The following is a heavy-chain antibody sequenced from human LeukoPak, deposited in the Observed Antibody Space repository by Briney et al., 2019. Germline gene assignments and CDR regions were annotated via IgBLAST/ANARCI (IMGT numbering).Heavy chain of an antibody. J-gene: IGHJ4*02. Sequence: ASVKVSCKASGYTFTGYYKHWVRQAPGQGLEWMGWINPNSGGTNYAQKFQGRVTMTRDTSISTAYMELSRLRSDDTAVYYCARTLRKSNWNYGYWGQGTLVTVSS. CDR1: GYTFTGYY. D-gene: IGHD1-7*01. CDR2: INPNSGGT. V-gene: IGHV1-2*02. CDR3: ARTLRKSNWNYGY.